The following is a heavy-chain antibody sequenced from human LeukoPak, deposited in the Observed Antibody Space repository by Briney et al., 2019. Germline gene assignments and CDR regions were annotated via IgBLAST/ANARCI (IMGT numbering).Heavy chain of an antibody. CDR2: ISYDGINQ. V-gene: IGHV3-30*04. CDR1: GFTFSSYA. D-gene: IGHD1/OR15-1a*01. J-gene: IGHJ4*02. Sequence: GGSLRLSCATSGFTFSSYAMHGVRQAPAKGLEWVALISYDGINQYYADSVKGRFIISRDNSKNTLYLQLNSLRLEDTAVYYCTLTTFGVVYYFDYWGQGTLVTVSS. CDR3: TLTTFGVVYYFDY.